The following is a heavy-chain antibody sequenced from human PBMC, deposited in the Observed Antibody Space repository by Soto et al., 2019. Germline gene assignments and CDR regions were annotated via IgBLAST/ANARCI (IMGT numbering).Heavy chain of an antibody. CDR1: GGTFSSYA. D-gene: IGHD2-2*01. J-gene: IGHJ6*02. V-gene: IGHV1-69*13. Sequence: ASVKVSCKASGGTFSSYAISWVRQAPGQGLEWMGGIIPIFGTANYAQKFQGRVTITADESTSTAYMELSSLRSEDTAVYYCASDFCSSTSCYSPSTYYYGMDVWGQGTTVTVS. CDR2: IIPIFGTA. CDR3: ASDFCSSTSCYSPSTYYYGMDV.